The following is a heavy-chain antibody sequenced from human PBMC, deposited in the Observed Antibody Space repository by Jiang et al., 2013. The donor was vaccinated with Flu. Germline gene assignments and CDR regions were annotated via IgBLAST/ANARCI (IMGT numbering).Heavy chain of an antibody. Sequence: PGLVKPSETLSLTCTVSGGSISSYYWSWIRQPPGKGLEWIGYIYYSGSTNYNPSLKSRVTISVDTSKNQFSLKLSSVTAADTAVYYCAKEGSGSYFDYWGQGTLVTVSS. V-gene: IGHV4-59*08. CDR2: IYYSGST. CDR1: GGSISSYY. CDR3: AKEGSGSYFDY. J-gene: IGHJ4*02. D-gene: IGHD1-26*01.